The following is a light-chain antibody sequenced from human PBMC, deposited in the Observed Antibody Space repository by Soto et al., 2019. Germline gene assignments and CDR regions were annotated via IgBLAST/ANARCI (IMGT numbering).Light chain of an antibody. V-gene: IGLV1-40*01. CDR2: GNR. CDR1: NSNLGAGYD. CDR3: QAYDYSLTAFV. Sequence: QSVLTQPPSVSGAPGQRVTISCTGNNSNLGAGYDVHWYQQLPGAAPKLVVFGNRNRPSGVPERFSGSKSGTSVSLAITGLQAEDEADYYCQAYDYSLTAFVFGGGTKLTVL. J-gene: IGLJ3*02.